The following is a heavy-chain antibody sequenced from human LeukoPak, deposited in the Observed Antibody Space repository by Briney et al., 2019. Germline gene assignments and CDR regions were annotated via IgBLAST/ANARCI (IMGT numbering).Heavy chain of an antibody. J-gene: IGHJ4*02. Sequence: GGSLRLSCAASGFTFSTYSLNWVRQAPGKGLEWVSYISGTSSLIYYADSVKGRFTVSRDNAKNSLYLQMNSLRDEDTAVYYCVRDQFFSFDYWGQGTLVTVSS. CDR1: GFTFSTYS. V-gene: IGHV3-48*02. D-gene: IGHD3-3*01. CDR2: ISGTSSLI. CDR3: VRDQFFSFDY.